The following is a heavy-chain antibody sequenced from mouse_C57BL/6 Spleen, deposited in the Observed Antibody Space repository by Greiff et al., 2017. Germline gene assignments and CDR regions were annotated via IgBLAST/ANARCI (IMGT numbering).Heavy chain of an antibody. CDR1: GYAFTNYL. D-gene: IGHD1-1*01. V-gene: IGHV1-54*01. Sequence: QVQLQQSGAELVRPGTSVKVSCKASGYAFTNYLIEWVKQRPGQGLEWIGVINPGSGGTNYNEKFKGKATLTADKSSSTAYMQLSSLTSEDSAVYFWARSGYYYGSSYDAMDYWGQGTSVTVSS. CDR3: ARSGYYYGSSYDAMDY. J-gene: IGHJ4*01. CDR2: INPGSGGT.